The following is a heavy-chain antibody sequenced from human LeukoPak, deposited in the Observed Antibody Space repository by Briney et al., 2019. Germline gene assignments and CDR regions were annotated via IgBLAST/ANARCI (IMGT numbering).Heavy chain of an antibody. CDR2: INHSGST. CDR1: GGSFSNYY. V-gene: IGHV4-34*01. CDR3: ARGTVTTPSFDY. J-gene: IGHJ4*02. Sequence: PSETLSLTCAVYGGSFSNYYWSWIRQPPGKGLEWIGEINHSGSTYYNPSLKSRVTISVDTSKNKFSLKLNSVTAADTAVYYCARGTVTTPSFDYWGQGTLVTVSS. D-gene: IGHD4-17*01.